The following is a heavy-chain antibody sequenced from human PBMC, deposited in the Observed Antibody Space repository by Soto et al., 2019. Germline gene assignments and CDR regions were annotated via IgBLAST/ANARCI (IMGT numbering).Heavy chain of an antibody. CDR3: SSCGSGQTNDY. CDR2: ISSKANSYAT. Sequence: EVQVVESGGGLVQPGGSLKLSCAASGLTFSGSAMHWVRQASGKGLEWVGRISSKANSYATAYAASVKGRFTISRDDSNNTAYLQMNSLKTEDTAVYYCSSCGSGQTNDYWGQGTLVSVAS. V-gene: IGHV3-73*02. D-gene: IGHD3-10*01. CDR1: GLTFSGSA. J-gene: IGHJ4*02.